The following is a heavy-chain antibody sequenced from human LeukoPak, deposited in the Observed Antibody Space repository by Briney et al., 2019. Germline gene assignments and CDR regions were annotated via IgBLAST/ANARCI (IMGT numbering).Heavy chain of an antibody. CDR1: GGSLSSYY. D-gene: IGHD3-10*01. V-gene: IGHV4-59*12. CDR2: ISYSGST. CDR3: ARDRWITMVRGVERYYYYGMDV. J-gene: IGHJ6*02. Sequence: SQTLSLTCTLPGGSLSSYYWSWIRHPPRKGPERIGDISYSGSTYYNPSPTRRVTISVYTPQNKCSLKLSSVSGADTAVYYCARDRWITMVRGVERYYYYGMDVWGQGTTVTVSS.